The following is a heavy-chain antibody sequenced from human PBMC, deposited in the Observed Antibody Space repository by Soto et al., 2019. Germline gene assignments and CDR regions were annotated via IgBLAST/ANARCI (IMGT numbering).Heavy chain of an antibody. CDR2: IKGKTDGGTT. Sequence: EVQLVESGGGVAKPGGSLRLSCAVSGFIFSNAWMNWVRQTPGKRLEWVGRIKGKTDGGTTDYADLVKGRFTISGDDSKNTVFLQMNSLETEDTAVYYCATSGTMVYGDSTSPHFDYWGQGTLVIVSS. CDR1: GFIFSNAW. D-gene: IGHD4-17*01. V-gene: IGHV3-15*07. J-gene: IGHJ4*02. CDR3: ATSGTMVYGDSTSPHFDY.